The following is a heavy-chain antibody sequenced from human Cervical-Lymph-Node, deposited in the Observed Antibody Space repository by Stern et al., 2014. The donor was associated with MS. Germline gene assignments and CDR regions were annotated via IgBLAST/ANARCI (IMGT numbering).Heavy chain of an antibody. V-gene: IGHV1-3*04. Sequence: QVQLVQSGAELKKPGASTRVSCKTSGYTFIDYPIHWVRQAPGQGLEWVGWINTGNGDIRYSPKLQGRITITRDTSANTAYMELRSLRSEDTATYCCSSNAFDYWGQGTLVTVSS. CDR2: INTGNGDI. CDR1: GYTFIDYP. J-gene: IGHJ4*02. CDR3: SSNAFDY.